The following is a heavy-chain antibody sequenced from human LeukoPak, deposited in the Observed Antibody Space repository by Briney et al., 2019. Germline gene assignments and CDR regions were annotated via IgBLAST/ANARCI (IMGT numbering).Heavy chain of an antibody. V-gene: IGHV3-30*04. J-gene: IGHJ4*02. D-gene: IGHD2-2*01. CDR2: ISYDGSNK. Sequence: GGSLRLSCAASGFTFGSYTMHWVRQAPGKGLEWVAVISYDGSNKYYADPVKGRFTMSRDKSKNTLYLQMSYLRAEDTAVYYCVRAAPGDCSSTSCSLFDNWGQGILVTVSS. CDR3: VRAAPGDCSSTSCSLFDN. CDR1: GFTFGSYT.